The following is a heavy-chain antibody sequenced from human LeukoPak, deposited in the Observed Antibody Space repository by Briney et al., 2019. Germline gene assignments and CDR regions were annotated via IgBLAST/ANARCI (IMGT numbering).Heavy chain of an antibody. CDR2: IKSASDGGTT. CDR3: TTEYYYDSSGSLFYFDY. V-gene: IGHV3-15*01. Sequence: GGSLGLSCTASGFTFTNAWMTWVRQAPGKGLVWVGRIKSASDGGTTDYAAPVKGRFTISRDDSKNTLYLQMDSLNSEDSAVYYCTTEYYYDSSGSLFYFDYWGQGSLVTVSS. CDR1: GFTFTNAW. J-gene: IGHJ4*02. D-gene: IGHD3-22*01.